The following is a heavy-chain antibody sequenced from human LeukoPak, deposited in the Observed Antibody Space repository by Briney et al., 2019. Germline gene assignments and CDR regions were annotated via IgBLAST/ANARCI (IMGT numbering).Heavy chain of an antibody. V-gene: IGHV4-39*07. CDR1: GGSISSSSYY. J-gene: IGHJ4*02. Sequence: SETLSLTCTVSGGSISSSSYYWGWIRQPPGKGLEWLGSIYYSGSTYYNPSLKSRVTISVATSKNQFSLKLSSVTAADTAVYYCARYRGTYGYYFAYWGQGKLVIASS. CDR2: IYYSGST. D-gene: IGHD5-24*01. CDR3: ARYRGTYGYYFAY.